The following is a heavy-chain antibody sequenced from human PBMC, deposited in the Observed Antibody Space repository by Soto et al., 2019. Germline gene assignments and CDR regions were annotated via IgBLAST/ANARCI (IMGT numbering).Heavy chain of an antibody. CDR1: GYTFTGYY. J-gene: IGHJ6*02. V-gene: IGHV1-2*02. D-gene: IGHD2-15*01. CDR3: AREMNIVVVVAANDRYGMDV. Sequence: ASVKVSCKASGYTFTGYYMHWVRQAPGQGLEWMGWINPNSGGTNYAQKFQGRVTMTRDTSISTAYMELSRLRSGDTAVYYCAREMNIVVVVAANDRYGMDVWGQGTTVTVSS. CDR2: INPNSGGT.